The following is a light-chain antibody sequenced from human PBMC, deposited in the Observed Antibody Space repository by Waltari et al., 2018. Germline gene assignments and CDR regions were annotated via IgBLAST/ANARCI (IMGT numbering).Light chain of an antibody. CDR1: TANIGHNP. J-gene: IGLJ3*02. CDR3: STWDDTLNGRV. CDR2: SNN. V-gene: IGLV1-44*01. Sequence: QFVLVQPPAASATPGQRVIISCSGNTANIGHNPVNWYQHLPGTAPQVLIDSNNRRPAWGPDRFSGSKSGTSASLAISGLQSEDEADYYCSTWDDTLNGRVFGGGTKLTVL.